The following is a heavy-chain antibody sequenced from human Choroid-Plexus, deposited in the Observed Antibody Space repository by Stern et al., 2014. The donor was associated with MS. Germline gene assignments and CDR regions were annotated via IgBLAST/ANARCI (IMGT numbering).Heavy chain of an antibody. Sequence: QLVQSGAEVEKPWGSVKVSCKTSGYIFTGHYIHLVRQAPGQGLEWMAWINPNNGGKKYAQKFQGRVTMSRDTSISTAYVELSSLTSDDTAVYYCARDQRGITIFGVVTDYYYLGMDVWGQGTTVTVSS. D-gene: IGHD3-3*01. V-gene: IGHV1-2*02. CDR1: GYIFTGHY. CDR2: INPNNGGK. J-gene: IGHJ6*02. CDR3: ARDQRGITIFGVVTDYYYLGMDV.